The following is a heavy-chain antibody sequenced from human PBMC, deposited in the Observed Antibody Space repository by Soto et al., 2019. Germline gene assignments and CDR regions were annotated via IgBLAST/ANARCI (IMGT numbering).Heavy chain of an antibody. CDR3: ARGVDGGGDV. D-gene: IGHD2-15*01. CDR1: GYTFTTYD. Sequence: QVQLVQSGAEVTKPGASVKVSCRASGYTFTTYDINWVRQATGQGLEWMGWMSPNSGATGYAQKFQGRVTMTRDTAISTAYMGLSNLRAEDTAIYYCARGVDGGGDVGGQGTTVTVSS. J-gene: IGHJ6*02. V-gene: IGHV1-8*01. CDR2: MSPNSGAT.